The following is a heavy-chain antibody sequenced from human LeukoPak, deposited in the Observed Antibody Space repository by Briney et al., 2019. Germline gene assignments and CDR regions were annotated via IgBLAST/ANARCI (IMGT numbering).Heavy chain of an antibody. V-gene: IGHV3-23*01. CDR2: ISGSGGST. CDR1: GFTLSSYA. J-gene: IGHJ6*03. Sequence: GGSLRISCAAPGFTLSSYAMSWGRPAPGEGLEWVSAISGSGGSTYYADSVKGRFTISRDNSKNTLYLQMNSLRAEDTAVYYCASFIDYYYYYMDVWGKGTTVTVSS. D-gene: IGHD1-26*01. CDR3: ASFIDYYYYYMDV.